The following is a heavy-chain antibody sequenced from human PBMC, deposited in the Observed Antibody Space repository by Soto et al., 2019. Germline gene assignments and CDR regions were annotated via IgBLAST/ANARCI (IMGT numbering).Heavy chain of an antibody. Sequence: GGSLRLSCAASGFTFSSYGMHWVRQAPGKGLEWVAVMSYDGSNKYYADSVQGRFTIARDNSKNRLYLQMNSLRAEDTAVYYCAKCERGYSYEGLIDYWGQGTLVTVSS. CDR2: MSYDGSNK. CDR3: AKCERGYSYEGLIDY. D-gene: IGHD5-18*01. J-gene: IGHJ4*02. V-gene: IGHV3-30*18. CDR1: GFTFSSYG.